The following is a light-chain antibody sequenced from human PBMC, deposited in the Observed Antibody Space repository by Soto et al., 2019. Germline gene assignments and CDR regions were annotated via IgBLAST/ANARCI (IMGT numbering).Light chain of an antibody. J-gene: IGKJ3*01. CDR2: DAS. CDR3: QQRSNWPPVFT. Sequence: EIMLTQSPATLSLSPGQRATLSCRASQSVSNYLAWYQQKPGQAPRLLIYDASNRATGIPARFSGSGSGTDLTLTISSLEPEDFAVYYCQQRSNWPPVFTFGPGTKVDIK. V-gene: IGKV3-11*01. CDR1: QSVSNY.